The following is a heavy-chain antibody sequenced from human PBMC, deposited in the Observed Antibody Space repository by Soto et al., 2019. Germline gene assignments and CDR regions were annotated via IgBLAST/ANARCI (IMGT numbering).Heavy chain of an antibody. CDR2: IDWDDDK. D-gene: IGHD6-19*01. V-gene: IGHV2-70*11. Sequence: AAALGNDKRSVAIDCSFWLLSLSKKRMCVSWIRQPPGKALEWLARIDWDDDKYYSTSLKTRLTISKDTSKNQVVLTMTNMDPVDTATYYCARIPPTGYSSGWYDYWGQGTLVTVSS. CDR3: ARIPPTGYSSGWYDY. CDR1: LLSLSKKRMC. J-gene: IGHJ4*02.